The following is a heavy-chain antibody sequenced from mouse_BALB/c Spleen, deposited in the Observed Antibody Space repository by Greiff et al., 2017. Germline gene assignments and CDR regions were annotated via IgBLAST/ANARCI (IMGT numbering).Heavy chain of an antibody. CDR1: GYTFTSYW. V-gene: IGHV1-7*01. CDR2: INPSTGYT. J-gene: IGHJ3*01. CDR3: ASDGSSYLFAY. D-gene: IGHD1-1*01. Sequence: QVQLKESGAELAKPGASVKMSCKASGYTFTSYWMHWVKQRPGQGLEWIGYINPSTGYTEYNQKFKDKATLTADKSSSTAYMQLSSLTSEDSAVYYCASDGSSYLFAYWGQGTLVTVSA.